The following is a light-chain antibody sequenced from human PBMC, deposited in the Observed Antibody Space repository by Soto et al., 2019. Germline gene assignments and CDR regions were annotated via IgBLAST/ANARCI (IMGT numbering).Light chain of an antibody. CDR2: EDT. J-gene: IGLJ3*02. V-gene: IGLV2-23*01. CDR3: CSYAGSYTWV. CDR1: SSDVGNYNL. Sequence: QSALTQPASVSGSPGQSITISCTGTSSDVGNYNLVSWYQQYPGKAPKLMIYEDTKRPSGVSNRFSGSKSGNTASLTIFGLQAEDEADYYCCSYAGSYTWVFGGGTKLTVL.